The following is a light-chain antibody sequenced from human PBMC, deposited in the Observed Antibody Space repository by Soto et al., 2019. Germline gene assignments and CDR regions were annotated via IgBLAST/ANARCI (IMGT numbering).Light chain of an antibody. CDR1: HSVSSSY. Sequence: EIVLTQSPGTLSLSPGEIATLSCRATHSVSSSYLAWYQQKPGQAPRLLIYGASSRATGIPDRFSGGRSGTDSTLTIRRMEPEDFAVYYCQQYGSSPPYTFGQGTKVEIK. J-gene: IGKJ2*01. CDR2: GAS. V-gene: IGKV3-20*01. CDR3: QQYGSSPPYT.